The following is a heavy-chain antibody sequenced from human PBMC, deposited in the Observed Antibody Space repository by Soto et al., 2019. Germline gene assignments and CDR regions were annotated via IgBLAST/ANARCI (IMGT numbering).Heavy chain of an antibody. CDR1: GFTFSSYA. Sequence: TGGSLRLSCAASGFTFSSYAMSWVRQAPGKGLEWVSAISGSGGSTYYADSVKGRFTISRDNSKNTLYLQMNSLRAEDTAVYYCAKDAYYDSSGYYFWYYYGMDVWGQGTTVTVS. V-gene: IGHV3-23*01. CDR3: AKDAYYDSSGYYFWYYYGMDV. J-gene: IGHJ6*02. D-gene: IGHD3-22*01. CDR2: ISGSGGST.